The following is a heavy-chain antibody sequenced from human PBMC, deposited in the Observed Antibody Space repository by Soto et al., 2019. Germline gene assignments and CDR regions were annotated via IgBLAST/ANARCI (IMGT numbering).Heavy chain of an antibody. J-gene: IGHJ4*02. V-gene: IGHV4-34*01. CDR1: GGSFSGYY. CDR2: INHSGST. CDR3: ARVIVVVPAARHLLDY. Sequence: SETLSLTCAVYGGSFSGYYWSWIRQPPGKGLEWIGEINHSGSTNYNPSLKSRVTISVDTSKNQFSLKLSSVTAADTAVYYCARVIVVVPAARHLLDYWGQGTLVTVSS. D-gene: IGHD2-2*01.